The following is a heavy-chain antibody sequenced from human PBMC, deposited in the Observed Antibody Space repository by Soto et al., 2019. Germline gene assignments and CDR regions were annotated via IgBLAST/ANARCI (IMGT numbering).Heavy chain of an antibody. CDR1: GFTFSSYA. V-gene: IGHV3-23*01. Sequence: EVQLLESGGGLVQPGGSLRLSCAVSGFTFSSYAMSWVRQAPGKGLEWVSAISGRDGSTYYADSVKGRFTISRDNSENTLYLQMNSLRAEDTAVYYCAKGDDQGFLAELAYWGQGSLVTVSS. D-gene: IGHD1-7*01. CDR2: ISGRDGST. CDR3: AKGDDQGFLAELAY. J-gene: IGHJ4*02.